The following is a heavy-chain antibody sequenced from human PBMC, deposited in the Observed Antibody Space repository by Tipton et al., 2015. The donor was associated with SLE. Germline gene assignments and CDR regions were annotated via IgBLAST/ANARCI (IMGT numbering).Heavy chain of an antibody. J-gene: IGHJ2*01. V-gene: IGHV4-39*07. CDR2: IYYGGST. D-gene: IGHD1-26*01. Sequence: TLSLTCTVSGGSISSSTYYWGWIRQPPGKGLEWIGSIYYGGSTYYNPSLKSRVTISVDTSKNQFSLKLSSVTAADTAVYYCARDPPYYLWGRGTLVTVSS. CDR1: GGSISSSTYY. CDR3: ARDPPYYL.